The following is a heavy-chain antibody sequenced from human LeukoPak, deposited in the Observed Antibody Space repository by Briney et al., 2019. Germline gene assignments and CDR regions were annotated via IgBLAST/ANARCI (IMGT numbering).Heavy chain of an antibody. D-gene: IGHD1-26*01. J-gene: IGHJ4*02. CDR2: IKQDGGQI. CDR3: ARDKLVGDSYFEY. V-gene: IGHV3-7*03. Sequence: GGSLRLSCTASGFTFRSYWMSWIRQAPGKRLEWVANIKQDGGQIYYVDSVKGRFTISRDNAKNSLFLQMNSLRAEDTAVYYCARDKLVGDSYFEYWGQGTLVTVSS. CDR1: GFTFRSYW.